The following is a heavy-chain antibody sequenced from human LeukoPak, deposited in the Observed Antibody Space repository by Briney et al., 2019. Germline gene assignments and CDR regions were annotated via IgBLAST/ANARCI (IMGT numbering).Heavy chain of an antibody. V-gene: IGHV1-2*02. Sequence: ASVKVSCKASGYTFTGYYMHWVRQAPGQGLEWMGWINPNSGGTNYAQKFQGRVTMTRDTSISTAYMELSRLRSDDTAVYYCAREVRLVRITMVWGACMLNYWGQGTLVTVSS. CDR1: GYTFTGYY. D-gene: IGHD3-10*01. CDR2: INPNSGGT. CDR3: AREVRLVRITMVWGACMLNY. J-gene: IGHJ4*02.